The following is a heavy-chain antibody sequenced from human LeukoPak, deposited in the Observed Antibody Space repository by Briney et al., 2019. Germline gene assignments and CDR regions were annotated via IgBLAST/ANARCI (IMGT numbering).Heavy chain of an antibody. CDR2: FDPEDGET. Sequence: ASVKVSCKVSGYTLTELSMHWVRQAPGKGLEWMGGFDPEDGETIYAQKFQGRVTMTEDTSTDTAYMELSSLRSEDTAVYYCARGLEVAVAGFYYYYYMDVWGKGTTVTISS. CDR1: GYTLTELS. D-gene: IGHD6-19*01. J-gene: IGHJ6*03. CDR3: ARGLEVAVAGFYYYYYMDV. V-gene: IGHV1-24*01.